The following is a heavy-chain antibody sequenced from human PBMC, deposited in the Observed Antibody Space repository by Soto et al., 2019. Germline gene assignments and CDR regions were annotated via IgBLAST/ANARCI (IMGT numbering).Heavy chain of an antibody. V-gene: IGHV1-69*06. CDR1: GGTFSRYA. CDR3: ARGLYSGYDYRPMAEGLYYYGMDV. J-gene: IGHJ6*02. CDR2: IIPIFGTA. D-gene: IGHD5-12*01. Sequence: SVKVSCKASGGTFSRYAISWVRQAPGQGLEWMGGIIPIFGTANYAQKFQGRVTITADKSTSTAYMELSSLRSEDTAVYYCARGLYSGYDYRPMAEGLYYYGMDVWGQGTTVTVSS.